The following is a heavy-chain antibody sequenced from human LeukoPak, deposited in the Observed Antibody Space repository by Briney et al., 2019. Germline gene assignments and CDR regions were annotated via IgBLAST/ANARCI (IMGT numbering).Heavy chain of an antibody. CDR3: ARGITMVRGSEGMDV. CDR1: GGSISSYY. D-gene: IGHD3-10*01. CDR2: IYTSGST. Sequence: SEALSLTCTVSGGSISSYYWSWIRQPAGKGLEWIGRIYTSGSTNYNPSLKSRVTMSVDTSKNQFSLKLSSVTAADTAVYYCARGITMVRGSEGMDVWGQGTTVTVSS. J-gene: IGHJ6*02. V-gene: IGHV4-4*07.